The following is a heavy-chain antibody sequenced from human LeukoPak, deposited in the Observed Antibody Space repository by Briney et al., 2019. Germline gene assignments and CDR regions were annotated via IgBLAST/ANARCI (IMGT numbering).Heavy chain of an antibody. Sequence: PGGSLRLSCAAAGFPFTRYWMVWGRQAAGKGLEWGANIKHNGSDKNYVDSVKGRFTISRDNAENLLYLQMNSLRAEDTAVYFCAREDWGPDYWGQGTLVTVSS. D-gene: IGHD7-27*01. CDR2: IKHNGSDK. J-gene: IGHJ4*02. CDR3: AREDWGPDY. V-gene: IGHV3-7*01. CDR1: GFPFTRYW.